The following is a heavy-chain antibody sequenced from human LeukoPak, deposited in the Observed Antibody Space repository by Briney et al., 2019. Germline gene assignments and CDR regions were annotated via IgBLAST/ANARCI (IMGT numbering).Heavy chain of an antibody. V-gene: IGHV4-39*01. CDR3: ARRVVAGTTVDF. D-gene: IGHD1-1*01. CDR1: GGSINSPNSY. CDR2: IFHDGTT. Sequence: SETLSLTCTVSGGSINSPNSYWGWIRQPPGKGLEWIGSIFHDGTTYYSPSLKSRVTVSVDTSLNQFSLNLMSMTAADTAVYYCARRVVAGTTVDFWGQGKLVTVSS. J-gene: IGHJ4*02.